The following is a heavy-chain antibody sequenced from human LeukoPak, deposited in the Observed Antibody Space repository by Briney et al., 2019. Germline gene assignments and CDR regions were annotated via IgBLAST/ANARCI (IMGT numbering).Heavy chain of an antibody. Sequence: GGSLRLSCAASGFSFSSYSMNWVRQAPGKGLEWVSSISSSSDYIHYADSVKARFTISRDNAKNSLYLQMNSLSTEDTALYYCAKGGSGWSYYFDFWGQGTLVTVSS. CDR2: ISSSSDYI. CDR1: GFSFSSYS. CDR3: AKGGSGWSYYFDF. D-gene: IGHD6-19*01. V-gene: IGHV3-21*04. J-gene: IGHJ4*02.